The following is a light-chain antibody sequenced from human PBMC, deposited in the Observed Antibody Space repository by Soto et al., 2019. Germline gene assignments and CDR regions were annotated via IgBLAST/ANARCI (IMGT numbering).Light chain of an antibody. J-gene: IGKJ1*01. CDR2: GAS. CDR1: QTVGSN. V-gene: IGKV3-15*01. CDR3: QQYNIRPQT. Sequence: EVVLTQSPATLSVSPGERATLSCRASQTVGSNLAWYQHKPGQAPRLLISGASTRATGVPARFSGSGSGTEFALTISSLQSEDFTVYFCQQYNIRPQTFGQGTKVDIK.